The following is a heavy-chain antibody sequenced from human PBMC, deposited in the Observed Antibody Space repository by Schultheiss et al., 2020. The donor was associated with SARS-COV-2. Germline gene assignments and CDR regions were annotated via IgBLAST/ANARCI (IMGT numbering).Heavy chain of an antibody. CDR3: ARYGSVAAAGTGYYYYGMDV. CDR1: GGSIHSDNW. V-gene: IGHV4-4*02. J-gene: IGHJ6*02. D-gene: IGHD6-13*01. Sequence: SETLSLTCGVSGGSIHSDNWWTWVRQSPGKGLEWIGEINHSGTTNYNSSLKSRVTISVDTSKNQFSLKLSSVTAADTAVYYCARYGSVAAAGTGYYYYGMDVWGQGTTVTVSS. CDR2: INHSGTT.